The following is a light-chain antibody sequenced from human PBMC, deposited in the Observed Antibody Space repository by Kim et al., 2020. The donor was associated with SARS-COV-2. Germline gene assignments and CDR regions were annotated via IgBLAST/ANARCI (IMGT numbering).Light chain of an antibody. J-gene: IGKJ2*01. CDR3: QQRNNWAT. Sequence: EIVLTQSPGILSLSPGERATLSCRASQSVSSYVAWYQYKPGQAPRLLIYDASKRVTGIPDRFSGSGFGADFTLTISSLQPEDFAVYYCQQRNNWATFGQGTKLEI. V-gene: IGKV3-11*01. CDR2: DAS. CDR1: QSVSSY.